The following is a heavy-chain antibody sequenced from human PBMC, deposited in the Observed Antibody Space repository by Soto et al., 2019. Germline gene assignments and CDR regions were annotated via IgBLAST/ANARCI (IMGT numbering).Heavy chain of an antibody. CDR3: ARDSRVAPPTMVRGVHYYYGMDV. CDR2: IIPIFGTA. J-gene: IGHJ6*02. V-gene: IGHV1-69*13. D-gene: IGHD3-10*01. CDR1: GGTFSSYA. Sequence: SVKVSCKASGGTFSSYAISWVRQAPGQGLEWMGGIIPIFGTANYAQKFQGRVTITADESTSTAYMELSSLRSEDTAVYYCARDSRVAPPTMVRGVHYYYGMDVWGQGTTVTVSS.